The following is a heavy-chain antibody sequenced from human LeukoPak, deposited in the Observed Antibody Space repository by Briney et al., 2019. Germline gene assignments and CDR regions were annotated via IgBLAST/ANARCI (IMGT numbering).Heavy chain of an antibody. CDR3: AQRQGPNSGSYDWFEP. V-gene: IGHV4-4*09. Sequence: PETLSLTCTVSGGSMNNYYWSWIRQPPGQGLEWVAYIHSSGYTNYNPSLKSRVTISIDTSRGQLSLTVNSVTAADTAVYYCAQRQGPNSGSYDWFEPWGQGTLVTVAT. CDR1: GGSMNNYY. CDR2: IHSSGYT. D-gene: IGHD1-26*01. J-gene: IGHJ5*02.